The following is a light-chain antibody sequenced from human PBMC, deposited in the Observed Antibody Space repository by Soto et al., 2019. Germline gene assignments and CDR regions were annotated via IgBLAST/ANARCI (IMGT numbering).Light chain of an antibody. CDR1: SSDIGYYNY. V-gene: IGLV2-14*01. CDR3: SSFTRSNTLV. J-gene: IGLJ2*01. Sequence: QSVLTQPASVSGSPGQSIAISCSGTSSDIGYYNYVSWYQKNPGKAPRLVIYEVSNRPSGVSRRFSGSKSDNTASLIISGLQADDEAEYYCSSFTRSNTLVFGGGTKLTVL. CDR2: EVS.